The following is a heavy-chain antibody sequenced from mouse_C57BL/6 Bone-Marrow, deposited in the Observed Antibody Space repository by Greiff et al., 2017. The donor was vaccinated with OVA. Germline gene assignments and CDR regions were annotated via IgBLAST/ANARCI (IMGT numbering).Heavy chain of an antibody. CDR3: ARSKSNGY. CDR1: GYTFTSYG. V-gene: IGHV1-58*01. D-gene: IGHD2-5*01. J-gene: IGHJ2*01. CDR2: IYIGKGYT. Sequence: EVKLMESGAELVRPGSSVKMSCKTSGYTFTSYGINWVKQRPGQGLEWIGYIYIGKGYTEYNEKFKGKATLTSDTSSSTAYMQLSSLTSEDSAIYFCARSKSNGYWGQGTTLTVSS.